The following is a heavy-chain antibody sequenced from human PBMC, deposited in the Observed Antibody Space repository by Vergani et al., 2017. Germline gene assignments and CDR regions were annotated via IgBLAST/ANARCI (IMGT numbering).Heavy chain of an antibody. CDR3: ARARKXRFGVVWENWFDP. CDR2: MNGDGDTI. J-gene: IGHJ5*02. Sequence: EVELVESGGGLVQPGGSLRLSCAASGFTFNEYWMHWARQVPGKGLVWVLGMNGDGDTISYADSVKGRFTISRDNAKNTLFLQMNSLRAEDTAVYYCARARKXRFGVVWENWFDPWGQGTLVTVSS. V-gene: IGHV3-74*01. CDR1: GFTFNEYW. D-gene: IGHD3-3*01.